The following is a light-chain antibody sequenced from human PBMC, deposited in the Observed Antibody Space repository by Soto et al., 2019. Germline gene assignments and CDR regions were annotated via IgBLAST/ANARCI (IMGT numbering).Light chain of an antibody. Sequence: QSVLTQPASVSGSPGQSITISCTGTSSDVGTYNLVSWYQQHPGKASKLMIYEGSKRPSGLSNRFSGSKSGNTASLTISGLQAEDEADYYCCSYAGSTTLVFGGGTKVTVL. CDR3: CSYAGSTTLV. CDR1: SSDVGTYNL. J-gene: IGLJ2*01. CDR2: EGS. V-gene: IGLV2-23*01.